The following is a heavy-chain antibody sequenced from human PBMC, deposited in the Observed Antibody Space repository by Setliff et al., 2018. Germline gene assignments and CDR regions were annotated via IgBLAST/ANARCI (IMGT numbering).Heavy chain of an antibody. CDR3: ARDTRTSMVSGEFDY. Sequence: GGSLRLSCAASGFTFSSYAMPWVRQAPGKGLEWVAVISYDGSNKYYADSVTGRFTISRDNSKNTLYLQMNSLRAEDTAVYYCARDTRTSMVSGEFDYWGQGTLVTVSS. V-gene: IGHV3-30-3*01. CDR1: GFTFSSYA. J-gene: IGHJ4*02. CDR2: ISYDGSNK. D-gene: IGHD5-18*01.